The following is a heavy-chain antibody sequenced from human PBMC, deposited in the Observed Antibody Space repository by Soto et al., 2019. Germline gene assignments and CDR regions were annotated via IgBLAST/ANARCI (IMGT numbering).Heavy chain of an antibody. J-gene: IGHJ4*02. D-gene: IGHD5-12*01. CDR1: SGSITSSNW. V-gene: IGHV4-4*02. CDR3: ARNRYGGDDFDF. CDR2: VSHSGST. Sequence: QVQLQESGPGLVKPSGTLSLTCAVSSGSITSSNWWSWVRQPPGKGLEWIGEVSHSGSTNYIPSLKSRVTISVDKSRNQFSLRLNSVTAADTAVYYCARNRYGGDDFDFWGQGTLVTVSS.